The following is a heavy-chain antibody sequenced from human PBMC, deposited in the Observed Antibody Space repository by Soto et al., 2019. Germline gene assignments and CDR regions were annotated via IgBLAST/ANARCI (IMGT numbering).Heavy chain of an antibody. D-gene: IGHD6-13*01. CDR2: ISYDGSNK. CDR3: AKDRGYSSSWYAFDY. CDR1: GFTFSSYG. V-gene: IGHV3-30*18. J-gene: IGHJ4*02. Sequence: VQLVESGGGLVKPGGSLRLSCAASGFTFSSYGMHWVRQAPGKGLEWVAVISYDGSNKYYADSVKGRFTISRDNSKNTLYLQMNSLRAEDTAVYYCAKDRGYSSSWYAFDYWGQGTLVTVSS.